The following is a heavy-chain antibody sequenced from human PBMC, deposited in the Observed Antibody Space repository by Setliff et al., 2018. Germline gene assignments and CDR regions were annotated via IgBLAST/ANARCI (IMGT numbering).Heavy chain of an antibody. J-gene: IGHJ4*02. CDR2: TYYSGNT. Sequence: SETLSLTCTVSGASVSGNSYYWGWIRQPPGKGLEWIASTYYSGNTYYNPSLKSRVTISVDTSKNQFSLKLTSVTAADTAAYYCARGRAGHSGHWGQGTLVTVSS. D-gene: IGHD6-19*01. V-gene: IGHV4-39*07. CDR1: GASVSGNSYY. CDR3: ARGRAGHSGH.